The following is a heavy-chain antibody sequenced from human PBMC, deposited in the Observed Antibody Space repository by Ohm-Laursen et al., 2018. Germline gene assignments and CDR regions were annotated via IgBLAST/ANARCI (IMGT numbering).Heavy chain of an antibody. CDR2: IYYSGST. CDR3: ARYWSRGETFDI. D-gene: IGHD3-10*01. Sequence: SQTLSLTCTVSGGSISSGDYYWSWIRQYPGKGLEWIGYIYYSGSTNYNPSLKSRVTMSVDTSNNQFSLKLNSVTAADTAVYYCARYWSRGETFDIWGQGTLFTVSS. J-gene: IGHJ3*02. CDR1: GGSISSGDYY. V-gene: IGHV4-31*03.